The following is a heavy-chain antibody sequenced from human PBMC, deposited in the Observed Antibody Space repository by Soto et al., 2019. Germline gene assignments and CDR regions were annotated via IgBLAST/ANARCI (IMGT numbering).Heavy chain of an antibody. Sequence: GGSLRLSCAASGFTFSSYSMNWVRQAPGKGLEWVSSISSSSGYMYYADSVKGRFTISRDNAKNSLYLQMNSLRAEDTAVYYCARDLVTGTTRNAFDIWGQGTLVTVSS. CDR3: ARDLVTGTTRNAFDI. J-gene: IGHJ3*02. CDR2: ISSSSGYM. CDR1: GFTFSSYS. V-gene: IGHV3-21*01. D-gene: IGHD1-7*01.